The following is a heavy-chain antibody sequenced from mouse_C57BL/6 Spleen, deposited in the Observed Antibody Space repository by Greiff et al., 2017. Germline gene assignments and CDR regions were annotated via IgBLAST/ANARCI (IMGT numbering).Heavy chain of an antibody. D-gene: IGHD1-1*01. Sequence: QVQLQQPGAELVKPGASVKLSCKASGYTFTSYWMHWVKQRPGQGLEWIGMIHPNSGSTNYNEKFKSKATLTVDKSSSTAYKQLSSLTSEDSAVYYCARSDYGSSYGYFDVWGTGTTVTVSS. V-gene: IGHV1-64*01. CDR3: ARSDYGSSYGYFDV. CDR1: GYTFTSYW. CDR2: IHPNSGST. J-gene: IGHJ1*03.